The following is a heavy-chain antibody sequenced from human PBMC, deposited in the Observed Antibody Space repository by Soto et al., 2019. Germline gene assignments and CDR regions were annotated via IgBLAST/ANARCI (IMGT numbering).Heavy chain of an antibody. CDR2: ISGGGDAT. J-gene: IGHJ4*02. D-gene: IGHD2-2*01. CDR3: ARDPIPGAPDYLDY. CDR1: GFTFGNYA. Sequence: GGSLRLSCAASGFTFGNYAFSWVRQAPGKGLEWVSVISGGGDATYYPDSVKGRFTTSRDNSKNTVYLQMNSLRAEDTAIYYCARDPIPGAPDYLDYWGQGTLVTVSS. V-gene: IGHV3-23*01.